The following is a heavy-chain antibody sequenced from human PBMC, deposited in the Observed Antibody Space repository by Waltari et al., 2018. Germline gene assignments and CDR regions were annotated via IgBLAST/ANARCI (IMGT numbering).Heavy chain of an antibody. V-gene: IGHV4-59*01. CDR3: AKFAAAGATDYYYYYYMDV. CDR2: IYYSGST. Sequence: QVQLQESGPGLVKPSETLSLTCTVSGGSISSYYWSWIRQPPGKGLEWIGYIYYSGSTNYHPSLKSRVTISVDTSKNQFSLKLSSVTAADTAVYYCAKFAAAGATDYYYYYYMDVWGKGTTVTVSS. J-gene: IGHJ6*03. D-gene: IGHD6-13*01. CDR1: GGSISSYY.